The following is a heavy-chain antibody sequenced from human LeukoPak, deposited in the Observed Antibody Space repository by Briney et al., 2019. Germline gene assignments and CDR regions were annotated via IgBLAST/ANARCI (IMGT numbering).Heavy chain of an antibody. Sequence: GGSLRLSCVGSGFIFGKYAMTWVRQAPGKGLEWVSTISGGGDSTWNADSVKGRFTVSRDNSKNTLYLQMNSLRAEDTAVYYCAKGPYGGNSGWFDPWGQGTLVTVSS. CDR1: GFIFGKYA. V-gene: IGHV3-23*01. D-gene: IGHD4-23*01. J-gene: IGHJ5*02. CDR3: AKGPYGGNSGWFDP. CDR2: ISGGGDST.